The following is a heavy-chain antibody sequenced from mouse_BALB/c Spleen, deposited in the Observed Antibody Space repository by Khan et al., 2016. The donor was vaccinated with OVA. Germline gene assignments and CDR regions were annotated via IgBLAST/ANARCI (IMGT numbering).Heavy chain of an antibody. Sequence: VQLKQSGPELVKPGASVKMSCTASGYTFTAYVIHWVKQKPGQGLDWLGYIYPCNDDIKYTEKFKGKATLTLDKASSTAYMELTSLTSEESAVFCCSRNYRDDVYFDSWGQGTTLTVSS. J-gene: IGHJ2*01. V-gene: IGHV1S136*01. D-gene: IGHD2-14*01. CDR1: GYTFTAYV. CDR3: SRNYRDDVYFDS. CDR2: IYPCNDDI.